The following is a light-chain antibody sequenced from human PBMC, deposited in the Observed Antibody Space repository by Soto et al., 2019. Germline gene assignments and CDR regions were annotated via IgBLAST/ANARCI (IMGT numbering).Light chain of an antibody. CDR2: AAS. CDR1: QSVSGN. Sequence: EIMMTQSPATLSVSPGERATLSCRASQSVSGNLAWYQQKPGQAPRLLIYAASTRATGIPARFSGSGSGTEFNLTISSLQSEDFAVYYCQQYNNWPPITFGPGTKVDIK. V-gene: IGKV3-15*01. CDR3: QQYNNWPPIT. J-gene: IGKJ3*01.